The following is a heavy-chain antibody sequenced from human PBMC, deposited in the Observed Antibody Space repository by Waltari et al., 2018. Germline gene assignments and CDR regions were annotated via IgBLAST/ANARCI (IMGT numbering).Heavy chain of an antibody. D-gene: IGHD2-8*02. CDR2: IYTSGSP. Sequence: QVQLQESGPGLVKPSETLSLTCTVSGGSISSYYWNWLRQPAGKGLEWIGRIYTSGSPNYNPSLKSRVTMSGDTSKNQCSLKLSSVTAADTAVYYCARVGGVTPDYYYYGMDVWGQGTTVTVSS. CDR3: ARVGGVTPDYYYYGMDV. V-gene: IGHV4-4*07. J-gene: IGHJ6*02. CDR1: GGSISSYY.